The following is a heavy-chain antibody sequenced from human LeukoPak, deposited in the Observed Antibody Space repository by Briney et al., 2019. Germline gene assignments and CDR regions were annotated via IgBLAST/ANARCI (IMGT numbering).Heavy chain of an antibody. CDR3: ARSPGGGKRYYFDY. V-gene: IGHV4-61*02. CDR2: IYTSGNT. D-gene: IGHD4-23*01. J-gene: IGHJ4*02. CDR1: GGSISIGNYY. Sequence: SETLSLTCTVSGGSISIGNYYWSWIRQPAGRGLKWIGRIYTSGNTNYNPSLKSRVTISVDTSKNQFSLKLSSVTAADTAVYYCARSPGGGKRYYFDYWGQGTLVTVSS.